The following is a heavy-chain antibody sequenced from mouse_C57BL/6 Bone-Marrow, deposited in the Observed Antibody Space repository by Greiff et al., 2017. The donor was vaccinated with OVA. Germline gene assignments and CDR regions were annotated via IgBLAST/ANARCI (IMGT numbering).Heavy chain of an antibody. Sequence: VQLQQSGPELVKPGASVKISCKASGYSFTGYYMHWVKQSHGNILDCIGYIYPYNGVSSYNQKFKGKATLTVDKSSSTAYMELRSLTSEDSAVYYCARDHAYYSNYEAMDYWGQGTSVTVSS. D-gene: IGHD2-5*01. CDR3: ARDHAYYSNYEAMDY. V-gene: IGHV1-31*01. CDR2: IYPYNGVS. CDR1: GYSFTGYY. J-gene: IGHJ4*01.